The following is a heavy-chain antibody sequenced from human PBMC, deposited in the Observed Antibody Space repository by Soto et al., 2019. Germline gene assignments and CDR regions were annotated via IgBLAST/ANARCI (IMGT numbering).Heavy chain of an antibody. CDR1: GDSISTVDYF. D-gene: IGHD2-15*01. CDR2: IYKSATT. V-gene: IGHV4-30-4*08. CDR3: ARGRYCLIGRCFPNWFES. J-gene: IGHJ5*01. Sequence: PSETLSLTCSVSGDSISTVDYFWAWIRQPPGQALEYIGYIYKSATTYYNPSFESRVAISLDTSKSQFSLNVTSVTAADTAVYFCARGRYCLIGRCFPNWFESWGQGTLVTVSS.